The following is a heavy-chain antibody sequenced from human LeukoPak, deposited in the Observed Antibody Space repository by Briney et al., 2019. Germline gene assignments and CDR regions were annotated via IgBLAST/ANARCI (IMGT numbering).Heavy chain of an antibody. J-gene: IGHJ4*02. CDR2: IYYSGST. Sequence: PSETLSLTCTVSGGSTSSYYWSWIRQPPGKGLEWIGYIYYSGSTNYNPSLKSRVTISVDTSKNQFSLKLSSVTAADTAVYYCARAGRGIDYWGQGTLVTVSS. CDR1: GGSTSSYY. CDR3: ARAGRGIDY. V-gene: IGHV4-59*01.